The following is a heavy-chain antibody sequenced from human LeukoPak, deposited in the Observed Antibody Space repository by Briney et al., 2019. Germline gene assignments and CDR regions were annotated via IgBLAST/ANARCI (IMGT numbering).Heavy chain of an antibody. V-gene: IGHV4-39*01. D-gene: IGHD2-2*01. J-gene: IGHJ4*02. CDR1: GGSISSSSYY. CDR3: ARRPRIVVVPAAGSEGFDY. CDR2: IYYSGST. Sequence: SETQSLTCTVSGGSISSSSYYWGWIRQPPGKGLEWIGSIYYSGSTYYNPSLKSRVTISVDTSKNQFSLKLSSVTAADTAVYYCARRPRIVVVPAAGSEGFDYWGQGTLVTVSS.